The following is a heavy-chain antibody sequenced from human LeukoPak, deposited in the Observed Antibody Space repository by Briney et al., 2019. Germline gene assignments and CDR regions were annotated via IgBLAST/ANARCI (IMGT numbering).Heavy chain of an antibody. V-gene: IGHV4-34*01. D-gene: IGHD3-10*01. CDR2: INHSGST. J-gene: IGHJ5*02. Sequence: PSETLSLTCAVYGGSFSGYYWSWIRQPPGKGLEWIGEINHSGSTNYNPSLKSRVTISVDTSKNQFSLKLSSVTAADTAVYYCARGRGFLATWGQGTLVTVSS. CDR3: ARGRGFLAT. CDR1: GGSFSGYY.